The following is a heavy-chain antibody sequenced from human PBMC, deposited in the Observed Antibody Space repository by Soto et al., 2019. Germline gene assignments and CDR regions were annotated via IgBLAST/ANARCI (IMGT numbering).Heavy chain of an antibody. CDR3: ARVRISTVSATYYFDY. Sequence: QPPGKGLEWIGYISNGGNTNYNPSLKSRVTISLDMSTNQFSLKLDSVTAADTAFYYCARVRISTVSATYYFDYWGQGIPVTVSS. J-gene: IGHJ4*02. CDR2: ISNGGNT. D-gene: IGHD4-17*01. V-gene: IGHV4-59*01.